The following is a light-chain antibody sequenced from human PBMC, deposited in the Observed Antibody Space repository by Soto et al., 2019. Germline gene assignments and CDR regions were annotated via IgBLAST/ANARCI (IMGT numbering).Light chain of an antibody. CDR3: QHYNSYSEA. J-gene: IGKJ1*01. Sequence: DIQMTQSPSTLSGSVGDRVTITCRASQTISSWLAWYQQKPGKAPKLLIYKASTLKSGVPSRFSGSGSGTAFTLTISSLQPDHFATYYCQHYNSYSEAFGQGTKVDIK. CDR2: KAS. CDR1: QTISSW. V-gene: IGKV1-5*03.